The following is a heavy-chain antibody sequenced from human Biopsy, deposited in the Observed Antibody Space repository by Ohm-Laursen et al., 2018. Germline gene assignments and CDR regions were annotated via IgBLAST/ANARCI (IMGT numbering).Heavy chain of an antibody. J-gene: IGHJ3*02. CDR1: GDSIRNYY. V-gene: IGHV4-4*07. Sequence: PPETLSLTCTVSGDSIRNYYWSWIRQAAGKGLEWIGRIYPGGGTIYNPSLKSRVTMSVDTSKNHFSLNLNSVTAADTAVYYCAGIVLGPTNDAFDIWGQGTMVTVSS. CDR2: IYPGGGT. D-gene: IGHD1-26*01. CDR3: AGIVLGPTNDAFDI.